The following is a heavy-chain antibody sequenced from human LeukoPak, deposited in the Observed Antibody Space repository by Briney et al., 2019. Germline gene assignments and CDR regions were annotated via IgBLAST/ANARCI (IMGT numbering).Heavy chain of an antibody. Sequence: SETLSLTCTVSGGSISNYHWSWIRQPAGKGLEWIGQIHTSGSTNYNPPLKSRVSMSIDTTEDQLSLTIRSVTAADTAFYYCARRDISSGWSFDYWGQGTLVTVSS. CDR3: ARRDISSGWSFDY. D-gene: IGHD6-19*01. CDR2: IHTSGST. V-gene: IGHV4-4*07. J-gene: IGHJ4*02. CDR1: GGSISNYH.